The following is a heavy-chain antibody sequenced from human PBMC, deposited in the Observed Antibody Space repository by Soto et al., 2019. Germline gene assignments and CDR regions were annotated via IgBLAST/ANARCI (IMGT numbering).Heavy chain of an antibody. CDR3: ARVPSSPRTYRRVMVDY. D-gene: IGHD2-2*01. J-gene: IGHJ4*02. Sequence: QFQLVQSGAEVKKPGASVKVSCKASGYTFTSYGISWVRQAPGQGLEGMGWISAYNGNTNYAQKLQGRVTMTTDTTTSTAYMELRSLRSDDTAVYYCARVPSSPRTYRRVMVDYWGQGTLVTVSS. V-gene: IGHV1-18*01. CDR1: GYTFTSYG. CDR2: ISAYNGNT.